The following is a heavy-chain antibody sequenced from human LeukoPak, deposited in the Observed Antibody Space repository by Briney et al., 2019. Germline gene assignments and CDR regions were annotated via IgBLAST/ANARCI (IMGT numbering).Heavy chain of an antibody. Sequence: GGSLRLSCAASGFTFSTYVMSWVRQAPGKGLEWVSCISGSGDSTYYADSVKGRFTTSRDNSRNTLYLQMNSLRAEDTAVYYCAKNINYDFWSGYFPWGQGTLVTVSS. CDR2: ISGSGDST. V-gene: IGHV3-23*01. CDR1: GFTFSTYV. D-gene: IGHD3-3*01. CDR3: AKNINYDFWSGYFP. J-gene: IGHJ5*02.